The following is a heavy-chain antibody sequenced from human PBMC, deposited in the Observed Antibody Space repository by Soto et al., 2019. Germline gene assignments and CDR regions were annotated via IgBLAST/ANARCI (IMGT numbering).Heavy chain of an antibody. V-gene: IGHV3-33*01. CDR2: IWYDGSNK. D-gene: IGHD5-18*01. Sequence: GGSLRLFCAASGFTFSSYGMHWVRQAPGKGLEWVAVIWYDGSNKYYADFVKGRFTISRDNSKNTLYLQMNSLRAEDTAVYYCARDDTAMVTGSYYMDVWGKGTTVTVSS. CDR3: ARDDTAMVTGSYYMDV. CDR1: GFTFSSYG. J-gene: IGHJ6*03.